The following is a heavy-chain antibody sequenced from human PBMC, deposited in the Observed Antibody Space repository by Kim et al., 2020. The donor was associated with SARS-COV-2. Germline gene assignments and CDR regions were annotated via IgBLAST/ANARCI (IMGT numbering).Heavy chain of an antibody. D-gene: IGHD4-17*01. J-gene: IGHJ4*02. Sequence: DSAKGRFTISRDNSKNTLYLQMNGLRAEDTALYYCAQNPHYGGIWGESLNWGQGTLVTVSS. CDR3: AQNPHYGGIWGESLN. V-gene: IGHV3-23*01.